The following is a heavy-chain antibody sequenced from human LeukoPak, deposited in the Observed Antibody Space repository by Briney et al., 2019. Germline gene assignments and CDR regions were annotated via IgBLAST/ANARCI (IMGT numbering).Heavy chain of an antibody. V-gene: IGHV4-31*03. CDR2: IYYSGST. D-gene: IGHD2-15*01. Sequence: SQTLSLTCTVSGGSISSGGYYWSWIRQHPGKGLEWIGYIYYSGSTYYNPSLKSRVTISVDTSKNQFSLKLSSVTAADTAVYYCARVGYCSGGSCLAIDYWGQGTLVTVSS. J-gene: IGHJ4*02. CDR3: ARVGYCSGGSCLAIDY. CDR1: GGSISSGGYY.